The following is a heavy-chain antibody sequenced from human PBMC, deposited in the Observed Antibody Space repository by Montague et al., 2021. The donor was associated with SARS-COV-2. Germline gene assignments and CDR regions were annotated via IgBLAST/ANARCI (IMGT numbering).Heavy chain of an antibody. Sequence: SLSLSFSASGFPFSRYSMNWVRQAPGKGLEWVSFIHSTSGTIFYADSVKGRFTISIDGAKNSLYLQMTSLAAEDTAVYYCARSGNWNDLQIDYWGQGTLVTVSS. CDR3: ARSGNWNDLQIDY. V-gene: IGHV3-48*04. CDR2: IHSTSGTI. D-gene: IGHD1-1*01. J-gene: IGHJ4*02. CDR1: GFPFSRYS.